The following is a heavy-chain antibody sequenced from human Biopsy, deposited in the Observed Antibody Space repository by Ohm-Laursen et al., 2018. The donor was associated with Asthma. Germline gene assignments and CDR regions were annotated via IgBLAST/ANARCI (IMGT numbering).Heavy chain of an antibody. V-gene: IGHV1-3*04. CDR1: GYNFISFA. Sequence: ASVKVSCNASGYNFISFAIHWVRQALGQRLEWMGWVNTGNGDTKYSQKFQGRVTITRDTSASTAYMELRSLRSEDTATYYCARTYYDFLTGQVKDVFGVWGQGTMVTVSS. CDR2: VNTGNGDT. CDR3: ARTYYDFLTGQVKDVFGV. J-gene: IGHJ3*01. D-gene: IGHD3-9*01.